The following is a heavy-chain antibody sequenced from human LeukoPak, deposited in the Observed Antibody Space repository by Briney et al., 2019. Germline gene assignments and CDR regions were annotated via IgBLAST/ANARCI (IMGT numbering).Heavy chain of an antibody. CDR3: ARALGYDWNDPRFYFDY. D-gene: IGHD1-20*01. V-gene: IGHV4-59*01. CDR2: DYYSGST. J-gene: IGHJ4*02. CDR1: GGSISSYY. Sequence: PSETLALTCTVSGGSISSYYWSWIRQPPGKGLEGMGYDYYSGSTNYNPSLKSRVTISVDTSKNQFSLKLSSVTAADTAVYYCARALGYDWNDPRFYFDYWGQGTLVTVSS.